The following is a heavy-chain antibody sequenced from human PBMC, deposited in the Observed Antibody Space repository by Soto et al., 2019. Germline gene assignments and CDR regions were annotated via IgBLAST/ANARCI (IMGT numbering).Heavy chain of an antibody. CDR3: ARLVVRGIIFGAFDI. CDR1: GRTFRSYA. CDR2: IIPIFGTA. V-gene: IGHV1-69*13. D-gene: IGHD3-10*01. J-gene: IGHJ3*02. Sequence: SVQVSCKASGRTFRSYAISWVRQAPGQVLEWMGGIIPIFGTAHYAQKFQGRVTITADESTSTAYMELSSLRSEDTAVYYCARLVVRGIIFGAFDIWGQGTMVTVSS.